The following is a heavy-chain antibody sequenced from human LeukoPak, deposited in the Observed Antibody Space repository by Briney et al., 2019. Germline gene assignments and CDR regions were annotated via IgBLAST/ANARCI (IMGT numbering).Heavy chain of an antibody. CDR3: ARAAAGHPFDY. D-gene: IGHD2-15*01. CDR1: GYTFTDYY. Sequence: GASVKVSCKASGYTFTDYYMHWVRQAPGQGLEWMGWINPNSGGTSYAQRFQGRVTMTRDTSICTAYMELSRLRSDDTAVYYCARAAAGHPFDYWGQGTLVTVSS. J-gene: IGHJ4*02. V-gene: IGHV1-2*02. CDR2: INPNSGGT.